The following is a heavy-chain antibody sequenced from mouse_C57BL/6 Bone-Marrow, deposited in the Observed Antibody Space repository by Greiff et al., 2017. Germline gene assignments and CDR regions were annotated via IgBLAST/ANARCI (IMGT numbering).Heavy chain of an antibody. J-gene: IGHJ2*01. CDR3: SIPFYYCGSSYHYFDY. V-gene: IGHV1-39*01. CDR2: INPNYGTT. CDR1: GYSFTDYN. Sequence: VQLQQSGPELVKPGASVKISCKASGYSFTDYNMNWVKQSNGKSLEWIGVINPNYGTTSYNQKFKGKATLTIDQSSSTAYMQLNSLTSEDSAVYYCSIPFYYCGSSYHYFDYWGQGTTLTVSS. D-gene: IGHD1-1*01.